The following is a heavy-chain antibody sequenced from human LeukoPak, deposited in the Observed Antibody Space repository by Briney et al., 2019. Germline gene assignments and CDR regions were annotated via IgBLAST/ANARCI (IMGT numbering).Heavy chain of an antibody. J-gene: IGHJ4*02. CDR2: IYYSGST. D-gene: IGHD3-22*01. CDR1: GGSISSGGYY. CDR3: ARDTFYYDSSGYKNGGFDY. V-gene: IGHV4-31*03. Sequence: PSETLSLTCIVSGGSISSGGYYWSWIRQHPGKGLEWIGYIYYSGSTYYNPSLKSRVTISVDTSKNQFSLKLSSVTAADTAVYYCARDTFYYDSSGYKNGGFDYWGQGTLATVSS.